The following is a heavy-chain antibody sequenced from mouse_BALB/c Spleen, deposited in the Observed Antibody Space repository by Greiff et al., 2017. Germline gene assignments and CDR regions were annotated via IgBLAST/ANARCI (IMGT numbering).Heavy chain of an antibody. CDR1: GYSFTGYY. Sequence: LVKTGASVKISCKASGYSFTGYYMHWVKQSHGKSLEWIGYISCYNGATSYNQKFKGKATFTVDTSSSTAYMQFNSLTSEDSAVYFCARRTGTGYYAMDYWGQGTSVTVSS. D-gene: IGHD4-1*01. J-gene: IGHJ4*01. CDR2: ISCYNGAT. V-gene: IGHV1S34*01. CDR3: ARRTGTGYYAMDY.